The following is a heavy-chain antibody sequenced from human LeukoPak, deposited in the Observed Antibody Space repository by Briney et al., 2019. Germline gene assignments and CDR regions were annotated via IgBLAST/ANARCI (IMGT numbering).Heavy chain of an antibody. CDR2: IYHSGST. CDR3: ARGYPTVRPGMDV. CDR1: GGSISSGGYS. J-gene: IGHJ6*02. D-gene: IGHD4-11*01. V-gene: IGHV4-30-2*01. Sequence: SETLSLTCAVSGGSISSGGYSWSWIRQPPGKGLEWIGYIYHSGSTYYNPSLKSRVTISVDRSKNQFSLKLSSVTAADTAVYYCARGYPTVRPGMDVWGQGTTVTVSS.